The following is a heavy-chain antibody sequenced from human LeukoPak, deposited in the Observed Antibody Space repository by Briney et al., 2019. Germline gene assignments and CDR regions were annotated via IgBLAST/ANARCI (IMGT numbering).Heavy chain of an antibody. D-gene: IGHD5-12*01. Sequence: PGGSLRLSCAASGFTFSSYWMSWVRQAPGKGLEWVANIKQDGSEKFYVDSLKGRFTISRDNARNSLYLQMNSLRAEDTAVYYCATLGAYDRFDSWGQGTLVTVSS. V-gene: IGHV3-7*05. CDR1: GFTFSSYW. J-gene: IGHJ4*02. CDR3: ATLGAYDRFDS. CDR2: IKQDGSEK.